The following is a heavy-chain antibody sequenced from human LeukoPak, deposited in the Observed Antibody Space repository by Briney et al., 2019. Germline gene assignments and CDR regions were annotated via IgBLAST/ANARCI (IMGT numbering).Heavy chain of an antibody. CDR3: ATDLEDPRVLTI. J-gene: IGHJ4*02. Sequence: ASVKVSCKASGGTFSSYAISWVGQAPGKGLEWMGGFDPEDGETIYAQKFQGRVTMTEDTSTDTAYMELSSLRSEDTAVYYCATDLEDPRVLTIWGQGTLVTVSS. D-gene: IGHD4/OR15-4a*01. CDR1: GGTFSSYA. CDR2: FDPEDGET. V-gene: IGHV1-24*01.